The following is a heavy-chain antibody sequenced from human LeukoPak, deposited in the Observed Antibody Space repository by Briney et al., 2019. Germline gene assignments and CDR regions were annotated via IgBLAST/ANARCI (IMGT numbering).Heavy chain of an antibody. J-gene: IGHJ6*02. CDR2: INPNSGGT. Sequence: ASVKVSCKASGYTFTGYYMHWVRQAPGQGLEWMGWINPNSGGTNYAQKFQGRVTMTRDTSISTAYMELSRLRSDDTAVYYCARDGGGGYDFWTYYYYYGMDVWGQGTTVTVSS. CDR1: GYTFTGYY. D-gene: IGHD3-3*01. V-gene: IGHV1-2*02. CDR3: ARDGGGGYDFWTYYYYYGMDV.